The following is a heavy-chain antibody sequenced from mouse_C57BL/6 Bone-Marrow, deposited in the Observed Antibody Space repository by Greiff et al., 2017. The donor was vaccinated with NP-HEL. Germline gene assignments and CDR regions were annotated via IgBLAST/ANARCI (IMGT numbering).Heavy chain of an antibody. V-gene: IGHV5-4*01. CDR3: ARDPHYYGAGGYFDV. J-gene: IGHJ1*03. Sequence: EVMLVESGGGLVKPGGSLKLSCAASGFTFSSYAMSWVRQTPEKRLEWVATISDGGSYTYYPDNVKGRFTISRDNAKNNLYLQMSHLKSEDTAMYYCARDPHYYGAGGYFDVWGTGTTVTVSS. CDR1: GFTFSSYA. D-gene: IGHD1-1*01. CDR2: ISDGGSYT.